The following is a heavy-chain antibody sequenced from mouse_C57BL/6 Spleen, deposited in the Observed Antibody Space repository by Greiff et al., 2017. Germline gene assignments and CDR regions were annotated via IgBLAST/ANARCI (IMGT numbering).Heavy chain of an antibody. J-gene: IGHJ1*03. V-gene: IGHV1-47*01. CDR3: ARGDYGSSYGYFDV. Sequence: VQLVESGAELVKPGASVKMSCKASGYTFPTYPIEWMKQNHGKSLEWIGNFHPYNDDTMYNEKFKGKATLTVAKSSSTVYLALSRLTSDDAAVYYCARGDYGSSYGYFDVWGTGTTVTVSS. CDR1: GYTFPTYP. D-gene: IGHD1-1*01. CDR2: FHPYNDDT.